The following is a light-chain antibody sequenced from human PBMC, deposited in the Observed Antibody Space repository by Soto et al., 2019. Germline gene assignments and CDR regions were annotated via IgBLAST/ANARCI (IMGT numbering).Light chain of an antibody. CDR2: DAS. Sequence: DIPMTQSPSSLSASVGDRVTITCRASQEISNHLAWFQQKPGKPPKSLIYDASNLQSGVPSKFSGSGSGTDFTLTISSLQPEDFATYYCQQYHNYPVTFGGGTKVEIK. V-gene: IGKV1-16*02. CDR3: QQYHNYPVT. J-gene: IGKJ4*01. CDR1: QEISNH.